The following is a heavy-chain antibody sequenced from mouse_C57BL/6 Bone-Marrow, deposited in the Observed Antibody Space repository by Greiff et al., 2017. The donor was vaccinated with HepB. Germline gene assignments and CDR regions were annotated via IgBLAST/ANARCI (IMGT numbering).Heavy chain of an antibody. D-gene: IGHD1-1*01. CDR2: ISNGGGST. CDR1: GFTFSDSY. CDR3: ERQRSSSYRGQYYDY. J-gene: IGHJ2*01. Sequence: EVQLMQSGGGLVQPGVSLKLSCAASGFTFSDSYMYWVRQTPEKGLEWVAYISNGGGSTYYTGTVKGRFTISRDNAENSLYLQMRHLKSEDSAMYSGERQRSSSYRGQYYDYWGQGTTLTVSS. V-gene: IGHV5-12*01.